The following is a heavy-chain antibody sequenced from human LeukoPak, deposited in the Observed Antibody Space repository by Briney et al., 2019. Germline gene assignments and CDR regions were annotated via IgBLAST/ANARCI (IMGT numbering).Heavy chain of an antibody. CDR1: GGSISSGYY. V-gene: IGHV4-38-2*02. D-gene: IGHD3-10*02. Sequence: SETLSLTCTVSGGSISSGYYWGWIRQPPGKGLEWIGSIYHSGSTYYNPSLKSRVTISVDTSKNQFSLKLSSVTAADTAVYYCARYREAYVPFDYWGQGTLVTVSS. CDR3: ARYREAYVPFDY. CDR2: IYHSGST. J-gene: IGHJ4*02.